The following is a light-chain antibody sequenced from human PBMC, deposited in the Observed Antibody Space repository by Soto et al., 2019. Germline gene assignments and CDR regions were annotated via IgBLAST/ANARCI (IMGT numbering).Light chain of an antibody. Sequence: DIQLTQSPSFLYASVGDRVTITCRASQGVGSYLVWYQQKPGKAPNLLIYVASTLQSGVPSRFSGSGFGTEFTLTVSSLQPEDFASYYCQQVSIYPYTFGQGTNLEIK. V-gene: IGKV1-9*01. CDR2: VAS. CDR1: QGVGSY. CDR3: QQVSIYPYT. J-gene: IGKJ2*01.